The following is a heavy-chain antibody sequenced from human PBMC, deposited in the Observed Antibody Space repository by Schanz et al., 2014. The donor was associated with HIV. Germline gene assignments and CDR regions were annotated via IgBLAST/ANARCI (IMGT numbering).Heavy chain of an antibody. D-gene: IGHD3-22*01. CDR2: ISGSGVST. CDR1: GFTFSDYG. CDR3: AKPEYDSRGNSQSHFDS. Sequence: VQLVESGGGVVQPGRSLRLSCAASGFTFSDYGMHWVRQAPGKGLEWVSSISGSGVSTFYADSVNGRFTISRDNSKNTLYLQMTTLRIDDTAVYYCAKPEYDSRGNSQSHFDSWGQGTLVTVSS. V-gene: IGHV3-23*04. J-gene: IGHJ4*02.